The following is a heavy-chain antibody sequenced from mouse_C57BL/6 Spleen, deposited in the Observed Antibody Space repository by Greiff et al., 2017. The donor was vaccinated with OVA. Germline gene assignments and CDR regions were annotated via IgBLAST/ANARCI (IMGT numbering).Heavy chain of an antibody. J-gene: IGHJ4*01. D-gene: IGHD1-1*01. CDR3: ARWDYGSDAMDY. CDR1: GYTFTSYW. Sequence: VKLKQPGAELVKPGASVKLSCKASGYTFTSYWMHWVKQRPGQGLEWIGMIHPNSGSTNYNEKFKSKATLTVDKSSSTAYMQLSSLTSEDSAVYYCARWDYGSDAMDYWGQGTSVTVSS. V-gene: IGHV1-64*01. CDR2: IHPNSGST.